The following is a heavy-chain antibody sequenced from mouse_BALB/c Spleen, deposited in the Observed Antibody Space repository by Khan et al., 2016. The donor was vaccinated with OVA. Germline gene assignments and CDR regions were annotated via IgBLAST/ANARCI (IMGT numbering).Heavy chain of an antibody. Sequence: QIQLVQSGPELKKPGETVKISCKASGYSFTNYGMNWVKQSPGKALKWMGWINTYTGEPTYADDFKGRFAFSLETSASTAYLQINNLKNEDTATYFCARPPYFSYTLDHWGQGTSVTVSS. D-gene: IGHD2-10*01. CDR2: INTYTGEP. V-gene: IGHV9-3-1*01. CDR1: GYSFTNYG. J-gene: IGHJ4*01. CDR3: ARPPYFSYTLDH.